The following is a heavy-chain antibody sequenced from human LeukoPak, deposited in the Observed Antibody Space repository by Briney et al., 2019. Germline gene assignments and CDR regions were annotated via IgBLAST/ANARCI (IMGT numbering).Heavy chain of an antibody. CDR1: GFTFSSYA. D-gene: IGHD6-6*01. Sequence: GGSLRLSCAATGFTFSSYAMSWVRQAPGKGLEWVSAISGSGGSTYYADSVKGRFTISRDNSKNTLYLQMNSLRAEDTAVYYCAKDIRGRLAARYFDYWGQGTLVTVSS. CDR2: ISGSGGST. J-gene: IGHJ4*02. CDR3: AKDIRGRLAARYFDY. V-gene: IGHV3-23*01.